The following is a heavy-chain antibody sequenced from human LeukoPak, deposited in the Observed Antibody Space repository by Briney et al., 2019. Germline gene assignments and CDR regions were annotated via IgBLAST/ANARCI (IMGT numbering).Heavy chain of an antibody. Sequence: SETLSLTCAVYGGSFSGYYWSWIRQPPGKGLEWIGEINHSGSTNYNPSLKSRVTISVDTSKNQFSLKLSSVTAADTAVYYCARDSSLHGSGFAGDAFDIWGQGTMVTVSS. D-gene: IGHD3-10*01. CDR1: GGSFSGYY. CDR3: ARDSSLHGSGFAGDAFDI. J-gene: IGHJ3*02. V-gene: IGHV4-34*01. CDR2: INHSGST.